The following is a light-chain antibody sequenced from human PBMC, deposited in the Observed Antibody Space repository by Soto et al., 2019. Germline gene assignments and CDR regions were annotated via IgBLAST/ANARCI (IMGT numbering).Light chain of an antibody. V-gene: IGKV1-5*03. Sequence: DIQMTQSPSPLLQSVGARVPITCRASKSVSIWLAWYQQKPGKAPNLLIYKTSDLESGVPSRFSGSGSGTEFTLTISSLQPDDFATYYCEQYSTFPYTFGQGTKLEI. J-gene: IGKJ2*01. CDR1: KSVSIW. CDR3: EQYSTFPYT. CDR2: KTS.